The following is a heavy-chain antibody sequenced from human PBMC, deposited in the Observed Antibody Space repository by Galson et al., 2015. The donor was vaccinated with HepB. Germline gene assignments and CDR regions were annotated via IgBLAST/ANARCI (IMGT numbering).Heavy chain of an antibody. Sequence: SLRLSCAASGFTFSSYGMHWVRQAPGKGLEWVAVISYDGSNKYYADSVKGRFTISRDNSKNTLYLHMNSLRAEDTAVFYCAKEVNYDILAGYYGFGSPLFDYWGQGTLVTVSS. V-gene: IGHV3-30*18. J-gene: IGHJ4*02. CDR1: GFTFSSYG. CDR3: AKEVNYDILAGYYGFGSPLFDY. D-gene: IGHD3-9*01. CDR2: ISYDGSNK.